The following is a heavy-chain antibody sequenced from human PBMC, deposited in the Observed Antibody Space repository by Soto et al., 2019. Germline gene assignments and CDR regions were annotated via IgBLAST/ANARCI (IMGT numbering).Heavy chain of an antibody. V-gene: IGHV4-4*02. D-gene: IGHD3-10*01. CDR2: IYHSGST. CDR3: ARLTWFGPVWYFDL. Sequence: QVQLQESGPGLVKPSGTLSLTCAVSSGSISSSNWWRWVRQPPGKGLEWIGEIYHSGSTNYNPSLKSRVPISVDKSKNQFSLKLSSVTAADTAVYYCARLTWFGPVWYFDLWGRGTLVTVSS. J-gene: IGHJ2*01. CDR1: SGSISSSNW.